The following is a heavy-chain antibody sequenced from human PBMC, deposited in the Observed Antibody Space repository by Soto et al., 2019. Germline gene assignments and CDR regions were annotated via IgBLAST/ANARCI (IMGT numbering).Heavy chain of an antibody. CDR2: ISSYNGNT. Sequence: QVQLVQSGAEVKKPGASVKVSCKASGYTFTSYGISWVRQAPGQGLEWMGWISSYNGNTNYAQKLQGRVTMTTDTSTSTAYMELRSLRSDDTAVYYCAGDLGELSLCQTYYFDYWGQGTLVTVSS. CDR3: AGDLGELSLCQTYYFDY. CDR1: GYTFTSYG. D-gene: IGHD3-16*02. J-gene: IGHJ4*02. V-gene: IGHV1-18*01.